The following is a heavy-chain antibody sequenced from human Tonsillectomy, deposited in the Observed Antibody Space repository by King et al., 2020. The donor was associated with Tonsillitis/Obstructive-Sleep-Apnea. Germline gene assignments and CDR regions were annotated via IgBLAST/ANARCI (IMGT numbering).Heavy chain of an antibody. V-gene: IGHV1-18*01. CDR3: AGDDPRLHSGDLSVFGHYYYYMDI. J-gene: IGHJ6*03. CDR1: GYTFSSHG. CDR2: ISAYNGNT. D-gene: IGHD3-16*02. Sequence: VQLVQSGAEVKKPGASVTVSCKASGYTFSSHGISWVRLAPGQGLEWLGWISAYNGNTKYAQKLQGRVTMTTDTSTSTAYMELRSLTSDDTAVYYCAGDDPRLHSGDLSVFGHYYYYMDIWGKGTPVTV.